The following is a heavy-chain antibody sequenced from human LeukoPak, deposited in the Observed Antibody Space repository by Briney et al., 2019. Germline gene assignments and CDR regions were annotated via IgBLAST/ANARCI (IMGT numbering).Heavy chain of an antibody. J-gene: IGHJ6*03. CDR2: ISSSSSYI. Sequence: GSLRLSCAASGFTFSSYSMNWVRQAPGKGLEWVSFISSSSSYIYYADSVKGRFTISRDNAKNSLYLQMNSLRAEDTAVYYCARSEMGYYNYYMDVWGKGTTVTISS. CDR1: GFTFSSYS. CDR3: ARSEMGYYNYYMDV. V-gene: IGHV3-21*01. D-gene: IGHD5-24*01.